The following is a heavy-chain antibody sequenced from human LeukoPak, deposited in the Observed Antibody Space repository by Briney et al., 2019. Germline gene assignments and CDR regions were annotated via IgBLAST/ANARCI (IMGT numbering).Heavy chain of an antibody. D-gene: IGHD4-11*01. J-gene: IGHJ4*02. CDR2: IWSDATNM. V-gene: IGHV3-33*06. CDR1: GFIFTDYG. Sequence: PEGSLRLSCAASGFIFTDYGFHWVRQAPGKGLEWVAAIWSDATNMFYANSVKGRFFIQRDDYQNTVYLEMSSLRAEDTAVYYCAKDAQRGFDYSNSFQYWGQGSLVTVSS. CDR3: AKDAQRGFDYSNSFQY.